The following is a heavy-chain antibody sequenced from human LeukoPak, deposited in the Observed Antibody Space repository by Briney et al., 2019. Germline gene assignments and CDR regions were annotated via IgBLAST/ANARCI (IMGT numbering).Heavy chain of an antibody. CDR2: IIPILGIA. CDR3: ARGAYGLHDYYYYGMDV. CDR1: GGTFTSYA. D-gene: IGHD3-16*01. Sequence: SVKVSCKASGGTFTSYAISWVRQAPGQGLEWMGRIIPILGIANYAQKFQGRVTITADKSTSTAYMELSSLRSEDTAVYYCARGAYGLHDYYYYGMDVWGQGTTVTVSS. V-gene: IGHV1-69*04. J-gene: IGHJ6*02.